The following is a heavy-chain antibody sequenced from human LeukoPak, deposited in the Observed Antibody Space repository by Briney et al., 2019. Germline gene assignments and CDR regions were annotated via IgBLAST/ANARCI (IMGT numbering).Heavy chain of an antibody. D-gene: IGHD5-12*01. CDR1: GGSFSGFY. CDR3: ARNDYYFEY. V-gene: IGHV4-34*01. Sequence: PSETLSLTCAVYGGSFSGFYWSWIRQSPGKGLEWIGEINHSGGTNDNPSLKSRVRISVDTSRNQFSLKLTSVTAADTAIYYCARNDYYFEYWGQGTLVTVSS. J-gene: IGHJ4*02. CDR2: INHSGGT.